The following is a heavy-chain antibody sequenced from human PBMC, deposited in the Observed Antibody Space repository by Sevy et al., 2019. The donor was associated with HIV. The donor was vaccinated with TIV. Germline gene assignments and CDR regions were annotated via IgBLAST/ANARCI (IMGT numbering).Heavy chain of an antibody. CDR3: ARGRSILIGYYYYMDV. CDR1: GGSFSGYY. D-gene: IGHD3-16*01. Sequence: SETLSLTCAVYGGSFSGYYWSWIRQPPGKGLEWIGEINHSGSTNYNPSLKSRVTISVDTSKNQFSLKLSSVTAADTAVYYCARGRSILIGYYYYMDVWGKGTTVTVSS. V-gene: IGHV4-34*01. J-gene: IGHJ6*03. CDR2: INHSGST.